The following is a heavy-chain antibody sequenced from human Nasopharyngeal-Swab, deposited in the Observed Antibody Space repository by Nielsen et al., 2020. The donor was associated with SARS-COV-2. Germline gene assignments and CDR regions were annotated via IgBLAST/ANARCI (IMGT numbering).Heavy chain of an antibody. CDR1: GGSISSYY. Sequence: SETLSLTCTVSGGSISSYYWDWIRQPPGKGLEWIGSIYYSGSTYYNPSLKSRVTISVDTSKNQFSLKLSSVTAADTAVYYCARRVGGFLEWIFAHDIWGQGTMVTVSS. V-gene: IGHV4-39*01. CDR2: IYYSGST. CDR3: ARRVGGFLEWIFAHDI. J-gene: IGHJ3*02. D-gene: IGHD3-3*01.